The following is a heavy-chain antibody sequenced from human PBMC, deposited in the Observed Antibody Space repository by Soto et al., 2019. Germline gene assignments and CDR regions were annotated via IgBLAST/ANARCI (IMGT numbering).Heavy chain of an antibody. Sequence: KTSDTLSITCAVSGVSISSGNWWTWVRQSPQRGLEYIGEIFHDGTANYYQSFERRVAISVDTSKNQFSLKLTSVTAADTAIYFCARLVYDTRLNYMYFDFWGQGTLVTVSS. CDR2: IFHDGTA. V-gene: IGHV4-4*02. CDR1: GVSISSGNW. CDR3: ARLVYDTRLNYMYFDF. J-gene: IGHJ4*02. D-gene: IGHD3-10*01.